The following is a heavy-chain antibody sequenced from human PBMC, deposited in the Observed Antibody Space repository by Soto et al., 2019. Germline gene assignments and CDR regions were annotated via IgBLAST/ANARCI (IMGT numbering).Heavy chain of an antibody. CDR3: ARARRGGATTLIDY. CDR2: IYYSGST. D-gene: IGHD5-12*01. J-gene: IGHJ4*02. CDR1: GGSISSYY. V-gene: IGHV4-59*01. Sequence: SETLSLTCTVSGGSISSYYWSWIRQPPGKGLEWIGYIYYSGSTNYNPSLKSRVTISVDTSKNQFSLKLSSVTAADTAVYYCARARRGGATTLIDYWGQGTLVTVSS.